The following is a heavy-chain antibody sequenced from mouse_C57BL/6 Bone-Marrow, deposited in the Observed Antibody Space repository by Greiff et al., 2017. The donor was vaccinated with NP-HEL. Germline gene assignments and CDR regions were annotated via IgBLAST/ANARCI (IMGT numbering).Heavy chain of an antibody. D-gene: IGHD2-3*01. Sequence: EVQLQHSVAELVRPGASVKLSCTASGFNIKNTYMHWVKQRPEQGLEWIGRIDPANGNTKYAPKFQGKATITADTSSNTAYLQLSSLTSEDTAIYYCASPCRGLLPFFDYWGQGTTLTVSS. CDR2: IDPANGNT. CDR3: ASPCRGLLPFFDY. J-gene: IGHJ2*01. V-gene: IGHV14-3*01. CDR1: GFNIKNTY.